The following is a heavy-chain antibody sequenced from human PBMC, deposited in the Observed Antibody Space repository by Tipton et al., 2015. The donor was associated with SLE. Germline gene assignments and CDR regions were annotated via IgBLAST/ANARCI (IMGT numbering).Heavy chain of an antibody. CDR3: ASEGTLKSAYFYYSYMDV. CDR2: IWYDGTNK. D-gene: IGHD2/OR15-2a*01. J-gene: IGHJ6*03. V-gene: IGHV3-33*08. Sequence: SLRLSCAASGFTLSTYWMHWVRQAPGKGLEWVGVIWYDGTNKYYADSVKGRFTIFRDNAKNTVYLQMNSLRAEDTGVYYCASEGTLKSAYFYYSYMDVWGKGTKVTVSS. CDR1: GFTLSTYW.